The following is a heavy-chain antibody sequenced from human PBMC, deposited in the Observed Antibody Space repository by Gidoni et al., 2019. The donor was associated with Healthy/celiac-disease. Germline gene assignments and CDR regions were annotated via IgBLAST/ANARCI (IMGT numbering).Heavy chain of an antibody. V-gene: IGHV3-48*01. CDR3: ARDRGSGWESPQVNFDY. CDR2: ISSSSSTI. D-gene: IGHD6-19*01. CDR1: GFPFDRYS. J-gene: IGHJ4*02. Sequence: EVQLVESGGGLVQPGWSMRLSCAASGFPFDRYSMNWGRRAPRKGRECVSYISSSSSTIYDADAVKGRFTISRDNAKNSLYLKMNSLRAEDTAVYYCARDRGSGWESPQVNFDYWGQGTLVTVSS.